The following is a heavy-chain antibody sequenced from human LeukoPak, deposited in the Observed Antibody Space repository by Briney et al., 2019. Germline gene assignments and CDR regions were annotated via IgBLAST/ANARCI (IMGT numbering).Heavy chain of an antibody. CDR1: GFTFSSYE. CDR2: ISSSGATI. V-gene: IGHV3-48*03. CDR3: ARRYCSSTSCLIDY. D-gene: IGHD2-2*01. J-gene: IGHJ4*02. Sequence: PGGSLRLSCAASGFTFSSYEMNWVRQAPGKGLEWGSYISSSGATIYYADSVKGRFTISRDNAKNSLYLQMNSLRAEDTAVYYCARRYCSSTSCLIDYWGQGTLVTVSS.